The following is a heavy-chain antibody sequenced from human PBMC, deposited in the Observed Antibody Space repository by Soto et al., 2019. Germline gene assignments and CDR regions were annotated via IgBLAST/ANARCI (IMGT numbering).Heavy chain of an antibody. D-gene: IGHD3-9*01. CDR2: IYYSGST. J-gene: IGHJ6*02. Sequence: LSLTCTVSGGSISSGGYYWSLILQHPGKGLEWIGYIYYSGSTYYNPSLKSRVTISVDTSKNQFSLKLSSVTAADTAVYYCARAPRLYYDILTGYSYYYYYGMDVGGQGTTVTVSS. CDR1: GGSISSGGYY. V-gene: IGHV4-31*03. CDR3: ARAPRLYYDILTGYSYYYYYGMDV.